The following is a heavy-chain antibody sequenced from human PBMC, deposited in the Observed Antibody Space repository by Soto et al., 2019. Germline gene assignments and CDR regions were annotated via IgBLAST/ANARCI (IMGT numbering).Heavy chain of an antibody. CDR3: ARGVVLVPAAIVNWFDP. CDR2: INAGNGNT. D-gene: IGHD2-2*01. V-gene: IGHV1-3*01. CDR1: GYTFTSYA. J-gene: IGHJ5*02. Sequence: GASVKVSCKASGYTFTSYAMHWVRQAPGQRFEWMGWINAGNGNTKYSQKFQGRVTITRDTSASTAYMELSSLRSEDTAVYYCARGVVLVPAAIVNWFDPWGQGTLVTVSS.